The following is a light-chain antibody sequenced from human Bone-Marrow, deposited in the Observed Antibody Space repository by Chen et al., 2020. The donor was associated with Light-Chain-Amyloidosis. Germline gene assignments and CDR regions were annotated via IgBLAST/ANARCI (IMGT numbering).Light chain of an antibody. V-gene: IGLV3-21*02. Sequence: YVLTQPSSASVAPGQTATIACGGNNIGSTSVHWYQQTPGQAPLLVVYADSDRPSGIPERLSGSNSGNTATLTISRVEAGDEADYYCQVWDRSSDRPVFGGGTKLTVL. CDR3: QVWDRSSDRPV. CDR1: NIGSTS. CDR2: ADS. J-gene: IGLJ3*02.